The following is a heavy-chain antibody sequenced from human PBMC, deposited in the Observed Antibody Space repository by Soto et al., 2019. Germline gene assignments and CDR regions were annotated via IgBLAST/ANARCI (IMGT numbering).Heavy chain of an antibody. CDR2: IKNKNDGGTT. CDR3: TGLWFGEIYNY. CDR1: GFSFKNAW. J-gene: IGHJ4*01. V-gene: IGHV3-15*07. D-gene: IGHD3-10*01. Sequence: EVELVESGGGLVKPGGSLTLSCAASGFSFKNAWMNWVRQAPGKGLEWVGRIKNKNDGGTTDYAAFVKDRFTISRDASENTLYLHMNGLKTEDTGVYFCTGLWFGEIYNYWGQGSLVTVSS.